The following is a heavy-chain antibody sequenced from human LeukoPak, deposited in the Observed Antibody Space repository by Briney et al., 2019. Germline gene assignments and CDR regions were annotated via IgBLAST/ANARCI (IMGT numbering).Heavy chain of an antibody. V-gene: IGHV1-2*02. CDR1: GYTFTGYY. CDR2: INPNSGGT. CDR3: ARARYCGGDCYYHFDY. Sequence: GASVKVSCKASGYTFTGYYMHWVRQAPGQGLEWMGWINPNSGGTNYAQKFQGRVTMTRDTSISTAYMELSRLRSDDTAVYYCARARYCGGDCYYHFDYWGQGTLVTVSS. D-gene: IGHD2-21*02. J-gene: IGHJ4*02.